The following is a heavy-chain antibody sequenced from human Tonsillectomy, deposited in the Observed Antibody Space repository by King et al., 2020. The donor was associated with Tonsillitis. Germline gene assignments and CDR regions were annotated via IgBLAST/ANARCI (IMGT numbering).Heavy chain of an antibody. CDR1: GFTFSNYA. J-gene: IGHJ6*02. Sequence: EVQLVESGGGLVQPGGSLRLSCAASGFTFSNYAMSWVRQAPGKGLEWVSVIYSGGFSTYYADSVKGRFTISRDNSKNTLYLQMNSLRAEDTAVYYCAKEAGGGIVMGGGYGMDVWGRGTTVTVSS. D-gene: IGHD2/OR15-2a*01. CDR2: IYSGGFST. V-gene: IGHV3-23*03. CDR3: AKEAGGGIVMGGGYGMDV.